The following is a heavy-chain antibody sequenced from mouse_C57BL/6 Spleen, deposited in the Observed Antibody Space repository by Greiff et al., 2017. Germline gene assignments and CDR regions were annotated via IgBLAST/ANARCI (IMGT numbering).Heavy chain of an antibody. Sequence: EVKVEESGGGLVQPGGSMKLSCAASGFTFSDAWMDWVRQSPEKGLEWVAEIRNKDNNHATYYAESVKGRFTISRDDSKSSVYLQMNSLRAEDTGIYYCTRSDGSSYAMDYWGQGTSVTVSS. D-gene: IGHD1-1*01. V-gene: IGHV6-6*01. J-gene: IGHJ4*01. CDR2: IRNKDNNHAT. CDR3: TRSDGSSYAMDY. CDR1: GFTFSDAW.